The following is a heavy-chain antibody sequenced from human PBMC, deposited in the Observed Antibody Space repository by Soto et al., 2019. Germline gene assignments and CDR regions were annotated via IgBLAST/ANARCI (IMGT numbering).Heavy chain of an antibody. CDR2: INPSGGST. CDR3: ARAISFYALNDILTGYYTDAFDI. Sequence: ASVKVSCKASGYTFTSYYMHWVRQAPGQGLEWMGIINPSGGSTSYAQKFQGRVTMTRDTSTSTVYMELSSLRSEDTAVYYCARAISFYALNDILTGYYTDAFDIWGQGTMVTVSS. V-gene: IGHV1-46*01. D-gene: IGHD3-9*01. J-gene: IGHJ3*02. CDR1: GYTFTSYY.